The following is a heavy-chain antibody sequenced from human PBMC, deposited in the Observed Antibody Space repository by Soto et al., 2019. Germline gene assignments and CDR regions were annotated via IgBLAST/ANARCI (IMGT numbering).Heavy chain of an antibody. J-gene: IGHJ6*02. CDR2: IYYSGST. V-gene: IGHV4-61*01. D-gene: IGHD3-10*01. Sequence: SETLSLTCTVSGGSVSSGSYYWSWIRQPPGKGLEWIGYIYYSGSTNYNPSLKSRVTISVDTSKNQFSLKLSSVTAADTAVYYCARKTGAKCYYYYYGMDVWGQGTTVTVSS. CDR1: GGSVSSGSYY. CDR3: ARKTGAKCYYYYYGMDV.